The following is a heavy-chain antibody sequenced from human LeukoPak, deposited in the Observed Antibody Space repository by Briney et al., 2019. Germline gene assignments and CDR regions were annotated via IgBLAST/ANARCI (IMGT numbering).Heavy chain of an antibody. CDR1: GFTFSSYA. CDR3: AKAYRWYYFDY. J-gene: IGHJ4*02. D-gene: IGHD2-8*02. CDR2: ISDSGGST. Sequence: PGGSLRLSCAASGFTFSSYAMSWVRQAPGKGLEWVSGISDSGGSTYYADSVKGRFTLSRDNSKNTLYLQMNSLRAEDTAVYYCAKAYRWYYFDYWGQGTLVTVSS. V-gene: IGHV3-23*01.